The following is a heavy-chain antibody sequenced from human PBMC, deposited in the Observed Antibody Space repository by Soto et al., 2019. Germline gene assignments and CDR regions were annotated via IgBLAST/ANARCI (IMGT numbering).Heavy chain of an antibody. Sequence: SETLSLTCAVYGGSFSGYYWSWIRQPPGKGLEWIGEINHSGSTNYNPSLKSRVTISVDTSKNQFSLKLSSVTAADTAVYYCAREWSGPNWFDPWGQGTLVTVSS. J-gene: IGHJ5*02. D-gene: IGHD3-3*01. CDR1: GGSFSGYY. V-gene: IGHV4-34*01. CDR2: INHSGST. CDR3: AREWSGPNWFDP.